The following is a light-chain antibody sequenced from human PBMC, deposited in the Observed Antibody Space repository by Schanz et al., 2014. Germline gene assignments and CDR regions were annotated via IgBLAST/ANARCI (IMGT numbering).Light chain of an antibody. CDR2: GAS. CDR3: QQSHDGVWT. J-gene: IGKJ1*01. CDR1: QSINRN. Sequence: DIHMTQSPSSLSASVGDRVTITCRASQSINRNLNWYQQKSGEAPNLLIYGASNLQSGVPSRFSGSGSGTDFTLTISSLQPEDFATYFCQQSHDGVWTFGQGTTVEIK. V-gene: IGKV1-39*01.